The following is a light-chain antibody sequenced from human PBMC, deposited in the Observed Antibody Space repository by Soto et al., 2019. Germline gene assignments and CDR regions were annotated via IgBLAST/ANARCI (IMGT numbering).Light chain of an antibody. J-gene: IGLJ2*01. CDR1: NSNIGSNV. CDR3: AARDDSLNGPV. Sequence: QSVLTQPPSASGTPGQRVSISCCGSNSNIGSNVVNWYQQLPGTAPKLLIYSNDQRPSGVPDRFSGSKSGTSASLAISGLQSDDEADYYCAARDDSLNGPVFGGGPKLTVL. CDR2: SND. V-gene: IGLV1-44*01.